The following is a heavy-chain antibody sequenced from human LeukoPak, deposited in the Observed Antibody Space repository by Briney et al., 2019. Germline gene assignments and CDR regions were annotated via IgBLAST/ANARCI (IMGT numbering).Heavy chain of an antibody. D-gene: IGHD6-19*01. CDR3: ARQWLARKTDAFDI. Sequence: GGSLRLSCAASGFTFDDYAMHWVRQAPGKGLEWVSSISSSSSYIYYADSVKGRFTISRDNAKNSLYLQMNSLRAEDTAVYYCARQWLARKTDAFDIWGQGTMVTVSS. J-gene: IGHJ3*02. CDR2: ISSSSSYI. V-gene: IGHV3-21*01. CDR1: GFTFDDYA.